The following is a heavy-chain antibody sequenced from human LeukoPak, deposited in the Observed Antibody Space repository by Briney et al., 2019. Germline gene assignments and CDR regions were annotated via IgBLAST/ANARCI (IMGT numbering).Heavy chain of an antibody. V-gene: IGHV3-21*01. D-gene: IGHD4-17*01. CDR2: ISSSSSYI. J-gene: IGHJ4*02. CDR1: GVTFSSYS. Sequence: GGSLRLSCAASGVTFSSYSMNWVRQAPGKGLAWVSSISSSSSYIYYADSVKGRFTISRDDAKNSLYLQMNSLRAEDTAVYYCARETTNFDYWGQGTLVTVSS. CDR3: ARETTNFDY.